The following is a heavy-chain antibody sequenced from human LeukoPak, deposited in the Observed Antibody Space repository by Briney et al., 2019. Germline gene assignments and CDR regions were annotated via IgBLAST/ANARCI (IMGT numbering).Heavy chain of an antibody. CDR1: GFTVSSYY. Sequence: PEGSLRLSCAASGFTVSSYYMNWVRQAPGKELEWVSVIYTGGGRYYADSVRGRFTISRDTSKNMVFLQMNSLRVEDTAVYYCANSDGSGTEGFDYWGQGTLVTVSS. CDR2: IYTGGGR. J-gene: IGHJ4*02. D-gene: IGHD3-10*01. V-gene: IGHV3-53*01. CDR3: ANSDGSGTEGFDY.